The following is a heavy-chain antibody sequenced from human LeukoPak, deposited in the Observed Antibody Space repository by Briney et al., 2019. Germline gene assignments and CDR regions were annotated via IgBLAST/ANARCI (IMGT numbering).Heavy chain of an antibody. V-gene: IGHV4-59*01. CDR3: ARDPMALYYFDY. CDR2: VYYSGST. Sequence: SETLSLTCTISGGSISRYYWSWIRQPPGKGLEYIGYVYYSGSTSYNPSLKSRLTISVDTSKNQFSLKLSSVTAADTAVYYCARDPMALYYFDYWGQGALVTVSS. CDR1: GGSISRYY. D-gene: IGHD5-24*01. J-gene: IGHJ4*02.